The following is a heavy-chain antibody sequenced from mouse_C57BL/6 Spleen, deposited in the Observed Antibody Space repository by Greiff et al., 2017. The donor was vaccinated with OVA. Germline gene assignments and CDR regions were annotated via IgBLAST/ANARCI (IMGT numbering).Heavy chain of an antibody. V-gene: IGHV1-50*01. J-gene: IGHJ1*03. CDR1: GYTFTSYW. CDR3: AKSFTTVVSWYFDV. D-gene: IGHD1-1*01. CDR2: IDPSDSYT. Sequence: QVQLQQPGAELVKPGASVKLSCKASGYTFTSYWMQWVKQRPGQGLEWIGEIDPSDSYTNYNQKFKGKATLTVDTSSSTAYMQLSSLTSEESAVYYCAKSFTTVVSWYFDVWGTGTTVTVSS.